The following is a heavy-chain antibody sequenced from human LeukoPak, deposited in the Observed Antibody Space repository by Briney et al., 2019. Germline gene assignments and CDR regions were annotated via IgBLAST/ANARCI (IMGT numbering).Heavy chain of an antibody. CDR3: ARRYYDSSGYYYPTFDAFDI. CDR1: GGSFSGYY. Sequence: SETLSLTCAVYGGSFSGYYWSWIRQPPGKGLEWIGEINHSGSTNYNPSLKGRVTISVDTSKNQFSLKLSSVTAADTAVYYCARRYYDSSGYYYPTFDAFDIWGQGTMVTVSS. CDR2: INHSGST. J-gene: IGHJ3*02. D-gene: IGHD3-22*01. V-gene: IGHV4-34*01.